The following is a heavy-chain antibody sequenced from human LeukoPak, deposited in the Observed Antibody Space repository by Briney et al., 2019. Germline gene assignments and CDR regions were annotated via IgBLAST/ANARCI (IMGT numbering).Heavy chain of an antibody. CDR3: ARDKAVYSSGWYDVALDY. D-gene: IGHD6-19*01. CDR1: GYTFTSYA. V-gene: IGHV7-4-1*02. J-gene: IGHJ4*02. Sequence: ASVKVSCKASGYTFTSYAMHWVRQAPGQGLEWMGWINTNTGNPTYAQGFTGRFVFSLDTSVRTAYLQISSLKAEDTAAYYCARDKAVYSSGWYDVALDYWGQGTLVTVSS. CDR2: INTNTGNP.